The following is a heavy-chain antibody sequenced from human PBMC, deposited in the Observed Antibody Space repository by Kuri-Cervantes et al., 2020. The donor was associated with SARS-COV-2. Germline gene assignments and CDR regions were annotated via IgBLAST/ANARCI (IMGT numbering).Heavy chain of an antibody. D-gene: IGHD3-3*01. CDR3: ARDYYDFWSGYYVPYYYYYYGMDV. J-gene: IGHJ6*02. CDR2: ISSSSSTI. V-gene: IGHV3-48*01. CDR1: GFTFSSDS. Sequence: GESPKISCAASGFTFSSDSMNWVRQAPGKGLEGVSYISSSSSTIYYADSVKGQFTISRDNAKNSLYLQMNSLRAEDTAVYYCARDYYDFWSGYYVPYYYYYYGMDVWGQGTTVTVSS.